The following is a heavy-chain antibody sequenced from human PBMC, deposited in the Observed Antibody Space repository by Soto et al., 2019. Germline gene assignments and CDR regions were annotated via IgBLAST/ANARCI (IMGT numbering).Heavy chain of an antibody. D-gene: IGHD4-17*01. J-gene: IGHJ6*02. V-gene: IGHV3-23*01. Sequence: VGSLRLSCAASGFTFSSYAMSWVRQAPGNGLEWVSAISGSGGSTYYADSVKGRFTISRDNSKNTLYLQMNSLRAEDTAVYYCAKVGGTTPRSYYYYGMDVWGQGTTVTVSS. CDR3: AKVGGTTPRSYYYYGMDV. CDR2: ISGSGGST. CDR1: GFTFSSYA.